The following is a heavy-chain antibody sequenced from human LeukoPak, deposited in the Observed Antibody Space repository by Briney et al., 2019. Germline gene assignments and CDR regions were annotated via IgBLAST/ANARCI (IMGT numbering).Heavy chain of an antibody. Sequence: ASVKVSCKASGYTFTSYGISWVRQAPGQGLDWMGWINTNTGNPTYAQGFTGRFVFSLDTSVSTAYLQISSLKAEDTAVYFCARDLDYEYFQHWGQGTLVTVSS. CDR2: INTNTGNP. V-gene: IGHV7-4-1*02. CDR1: GYTFTSYG. J-gene: IGHJ1*01. CDR3: ARDLDYEYFQH. D-gene: IGHD3-16*01.